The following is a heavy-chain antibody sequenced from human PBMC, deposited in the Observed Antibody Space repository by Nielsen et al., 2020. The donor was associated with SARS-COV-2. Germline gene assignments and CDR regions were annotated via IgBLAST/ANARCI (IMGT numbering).Heavy chain of an antibody. CDR2: MNPNSGNT. V-gene: IGHV1-8*02. CDR3: ARVTSDPNYYYYGMDV. CDR1: GYTFTSYG. J-gene: IGHJ6*02. Sequence: ASVKVSCKASGYTFTSYGINWVRQATGQGLEWMGWMNPNSGNTGYAQKFQGRVTMTRNTSISTAYMELSSLRSEDTAVYYCARVTSDPNYYYYGMDVWGQGTTVTVSS. D-gene: IGHD4-11*01.